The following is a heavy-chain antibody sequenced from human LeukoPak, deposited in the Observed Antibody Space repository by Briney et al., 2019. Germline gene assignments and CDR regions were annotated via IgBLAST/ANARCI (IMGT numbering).Heavy chain of an antibody. CDR2: INPNSGGT. J-gene: IGHJ5*02. V-gene: IGHV1-2*02. CDR3: ARNRRVVAATPNWFDP. D-gene: IGHD2-15*01. CDR1: GYTFTGYY. Sequence: ASVKVSCKASGYTFTGYYMHWVRQAPGQGLEWMGWINPNSGGTNYAQKFQGRATMTRDTSISTAYMELSRLRSDDTAVYYCARNRRVVAATPNWFDPWGQGTLVTVSS.